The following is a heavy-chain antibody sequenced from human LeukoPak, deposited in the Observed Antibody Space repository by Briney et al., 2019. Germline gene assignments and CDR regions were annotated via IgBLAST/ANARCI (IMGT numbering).Heavy chain of an antibody. Sequence: GGSLRLSCAASGFTFSTYWMNWVRQAPGKGLEWVANINQDGSAEYYVDSVKGRFTISRDNAKNSLYLQMNSLRAEDTAVYYCARDTSRNDLDYWGQGTLVTVPS. V-gene: IGHV3-7*04. CDR1: GFTFSTYW. CDR3: ARDTSRNDLDY. D-gene: IGHD1-1*01. CDR2: INQDGSAE. J-gene: IGHJ4*02.